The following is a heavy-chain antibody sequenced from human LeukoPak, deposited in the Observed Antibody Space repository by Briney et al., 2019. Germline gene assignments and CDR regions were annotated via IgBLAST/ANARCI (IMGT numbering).Heavy chain of an antibody. J-gene: IGHJ5*02. Sequence: SVKVSCKASGGTFSSYAISWVRQAPGQGLEWMGGIIPIFGTANYAQKLQGRVTMTTDTSTSTTYMELRSLRSDDTAVYYCARGGNSWSHWFDPWGQGTLVTVSS. CDR1: GGTFSSYA. CDR3: ARGGNSWSHWFDP. D-gene: IGHD4-23*01. V-gene: IGHV1-69*05. CDR2: IIPIFGTA.